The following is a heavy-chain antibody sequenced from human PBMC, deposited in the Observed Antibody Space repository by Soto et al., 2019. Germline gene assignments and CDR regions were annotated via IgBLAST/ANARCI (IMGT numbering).Heavy chain of an antibody. V-gene: IGHV3-48*01. CDR2: ISSSSSSI. Sequence: PGGSLRLSCAASGFTFSSYSMNWVRQAPGKGLEWVSYISSSSSSIYYADSVKGRFTMSRDKAKNSLYLQMNSLRAEDTAVYYCASQMPTTYYGNYVGWFDSWGQGTLVTVSS. CDR3: ASQMPTTYYGNYVGWFDS. J-gene: IGHJ5*01. CDR1: GFTFSSYS. D-gene: IGHD4-17*01.